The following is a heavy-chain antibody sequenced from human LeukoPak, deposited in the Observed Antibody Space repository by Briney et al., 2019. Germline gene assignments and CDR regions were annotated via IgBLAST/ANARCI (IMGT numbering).Heavy chain of an antibody. CDR1: GFTFSSYA. Sequence: PGGSLRLSCAASGFTFSSYAMHWVRQAPGKGLEWVAVISYDGSNKFYADSVKGRFTISRDNSNNTLYLQMNSLRAEDMAVYYCARDSDDYGDLGAFDIWGQGTMVTVSS. J-gene: IGHJ3*02. V-gene: IGHV3-30-3*01. CDR3: ARDSDDYGDLGAFDI. CDR2: ISYDGSNK. D-gene: IGHD4-17*01.